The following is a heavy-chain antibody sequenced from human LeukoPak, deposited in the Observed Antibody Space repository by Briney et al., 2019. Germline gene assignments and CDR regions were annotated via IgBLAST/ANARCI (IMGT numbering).Heavy chain of an antibody. V-gene: IGHV4-34*01. CDR2: INHSGST. CDR3: ARRRAGSYYYYMDV. Sequence: TSETLSLTCAVYGGSFSGYYWSWIRQPPGKGLEWIGEINHSGSTNYNPSLKSRVTISVDTSKNQFSLNLSSVTAADTAVYYCARRRAGSYYYYMDVWGKGTTVTISS. J-gene: IGHJ6*03. CDR1: GGSFSGYY. D-gene: IGHD3-10*01.